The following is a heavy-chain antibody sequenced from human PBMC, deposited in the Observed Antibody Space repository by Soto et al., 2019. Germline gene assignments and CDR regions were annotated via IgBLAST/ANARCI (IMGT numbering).Heavy chain of an antibody. CDR2: ISYDGSNK. V-gene: IGHV3-30-3*01. CDR3: ASVRAYGSSWYYFDY. CDR1: GFTFSSYA. D-gene: IGHD6-13*01. J-gene: IGHJ4*02. Sequence: LRLSCAASGFTFSSYAMHWVRQAPGKGLEWVAVISYDGSNKYYADSVKGRFTISRDNSKNTLYLQMNSLRAEDTAVYYCASVRAYGSSWYYFDYWGQGTLVTVSS.